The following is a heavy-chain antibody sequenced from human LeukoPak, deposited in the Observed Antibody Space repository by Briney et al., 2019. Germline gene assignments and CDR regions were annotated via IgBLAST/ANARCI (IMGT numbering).Heavy chain of an antibody. CDR1: GFIFSSHG. CDR2: IKQDGSEK. Sequence: PGGSLRLSCAASGFIFSSHGMNWVRQAPGKGLEWVSNIKQDGSEKYYVYSVKGRFTISRDNAKTSLYLQMNSLRAEDTAVYYCARGGKQWRGGNYFDSWGQGTLVAVSS. CDR3: ARGGKQWRGGNYFDS. J-gene: IGHJ4*02. D-gene: IGHD6-19*01. V-gene: IGHV3-7*01.